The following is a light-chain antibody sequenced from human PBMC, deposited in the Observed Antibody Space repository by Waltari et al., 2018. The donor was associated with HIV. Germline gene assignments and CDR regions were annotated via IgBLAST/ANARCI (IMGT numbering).Light chain of an antibody. V-gene: IGLV2-8*01. J-gene: IGLJ2*01. Sequence: QSALTQPPSASGSPGQSVTISCTGTSSYVGGHNYVPWSQQHPGKAPKLIIYEVTQRPSGVPDRFSVSKSGNTASLTVSGLQPEDEAHYHCSSYAGSDNYVLFGGGTKLTVL. CDR2: EVT. CDR3: SSYAGSDNYVL. CDR1: SSYVGGHNY.